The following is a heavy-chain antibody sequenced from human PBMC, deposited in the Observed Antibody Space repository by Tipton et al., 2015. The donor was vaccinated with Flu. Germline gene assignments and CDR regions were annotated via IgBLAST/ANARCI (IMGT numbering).Heavy chain of an antibody. D-gene: IGHD3-16*02. CDR2: IYTGTRT. CDR1: GFTFSSYE. V-gene: IGHV3-66*02. Sequence: SLRLSCAASGFTFSSYEMNWVRQAPGKGLEWVSVIYTGTRTYYADSVKGRFTISRDDSKNTLSLQMDSLKVEDSAMYYCARSGYSYGYVDCWGQGALVTVSS. CDR3: ARSGYSYGYVDC. J-gene: IGHJ4*02.